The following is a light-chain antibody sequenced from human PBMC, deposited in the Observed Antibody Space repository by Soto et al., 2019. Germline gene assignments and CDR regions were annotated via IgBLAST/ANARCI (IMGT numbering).Light chain of an antibody. CDR3: TSYVGNDIWV. V-gene: IGLV2-8*01. CDR1: SSDVGAYKY. CDR2: EVT. Sequence: QSALTQPPSASGSPGQSVTISCTATSSDVGAYKYVSWYQQYPGKAPKLMIYEVTKRPSGVPDRFSGSKSGNTASLTVSGLQPEDEADYYCTSYVGNDIWVFGGGTKLTVL. J-gene: IGLJ3*02.